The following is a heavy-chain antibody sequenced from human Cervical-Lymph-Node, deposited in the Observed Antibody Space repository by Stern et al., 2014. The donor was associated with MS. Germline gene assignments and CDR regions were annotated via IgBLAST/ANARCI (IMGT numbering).Heavy chain of an antibody. V-gene: IGHV7-4-1*02. D-gene: IGHD6-19*01. CDR1: GYTFTTYP. CDR3: ARLAYTSAYYGERLHLFDY. J-gene: IGHJ4*02. CDR2: ISTDTGNP. Sequence: VQLVQSGSELKKPGASVKVSCKASGYTFTTYPMNWVRQAPGQGLELMGWISTDTGNPTYAQGFTGRFVFSLDTSVSTAYLQISSLKADDTAVYYCARLAYTSAYYGERLHLFDYWGQGTLVAVSS.